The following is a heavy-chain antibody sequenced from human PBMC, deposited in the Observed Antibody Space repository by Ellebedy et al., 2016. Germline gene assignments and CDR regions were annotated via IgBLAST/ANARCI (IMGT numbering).Heavy chain of an antibody. V-gene: IGHV3-48*04. CDR2: IDSTGNSR. CDR1: GFTFHNSH. J-gene: IGHJ4*02. D-gene: IGHD6-19*01. Sequence: GGSLRLXXAASGFTFHNSHMTWVRQSPGKGLEWISFIDSTGNSRNYADSVKGRFIISRDNAKNSLDLQMDSLRVADTAVYYCARVYSGGWHEPYYFENWGQGTLVTVSS. CDR3: ARVYSGGWHEPYYFEN.